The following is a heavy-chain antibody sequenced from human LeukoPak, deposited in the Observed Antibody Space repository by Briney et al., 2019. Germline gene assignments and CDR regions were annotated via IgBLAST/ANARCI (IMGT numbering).Heavy chain of an antibody. CDR2: IGGSDDTT. V-gene: IGHV3-23*01. J-gene: IGHJ4*02. CDR1: GFSLRTYA. D-gene: IGHD2-15*01. CDR3: AKGLVVNDNYFDN. Sequence: GESLKISCAASGFSLRTYAMNWVRQVPGKGLEWVSSIGGSDDTTYYADSVKGRFTISSDFSTNTVSLQMNSLRAEDTAVYFCAKGLVVNDNYFDNWGQGTLVTVSS.